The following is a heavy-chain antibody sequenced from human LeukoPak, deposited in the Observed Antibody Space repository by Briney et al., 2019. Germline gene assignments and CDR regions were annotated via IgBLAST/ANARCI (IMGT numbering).Heavy chain of an antibody. J-gene: IGHJ4*02. D-gene: IGHD4-23*01. CDR1: GYTFTSYG. CDR3: ARPVTTVGFDY. CDR2: ISGYNGHT. V-gene: IGHV1-18*01. Sequence: GASVKVSCKASGYTFTSYGISWVRQAPGQGLEWMGWISGYNGHTNYAQKLQGRVTMTTDTSTSTAYMELRSLRSDDTAVYYCARPVTTVGFDYWGQGTPVTVSS.